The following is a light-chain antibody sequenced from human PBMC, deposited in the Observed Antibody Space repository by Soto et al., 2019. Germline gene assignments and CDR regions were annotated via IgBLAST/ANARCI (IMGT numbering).Light chain of an antibody. CDR3: SAYTPRSTLV. CDR1: SRDVGAYNL. CDR2: EVR. J-gene: IGLJ2*01. Sequence: QSVLTQPASVSGSPGQSITISCSGTSRDVGAYNLVSWYQQPPGKAPKLLIYEVRNRPSGISYRFSGSKSGTTASLTISRLLPEDEADYYCSAYTPRSTLVFGGGTKLTVL. V-gene: IGLV2-14*01.